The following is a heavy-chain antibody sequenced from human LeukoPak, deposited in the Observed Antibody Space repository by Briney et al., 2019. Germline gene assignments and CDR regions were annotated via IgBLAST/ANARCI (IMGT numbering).Heavy chain of an antibody. CDR1: GFTVSSND. CDR2: ISSSSSTI. CDR3: ARRDYDYVWGSYYYYYYMDV. V-gene: IGHV3-48*01. D-gene: IGHD3-16*01. J-gene: IGHJ6*03. Sequence: GGSLRLSCAASGFTVSSNDMSWVRQAPGKGLEWVSYISSSSSTIYYADSVKGRFTISRDNAKNSLYLQMNSLRAEDTAVYYCARRDYDYVWGSYYYYYYMDVWGKGTTVTVSS.